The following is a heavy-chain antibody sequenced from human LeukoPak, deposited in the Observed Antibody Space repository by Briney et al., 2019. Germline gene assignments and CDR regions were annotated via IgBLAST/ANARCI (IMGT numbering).Heavy chain of an antibody. CDR2: ISSSSSYI. J-gene: IGHJ3*02. CDR1: GFTVSSNE. Sequence: GSLRLSCAASGFTVSSNEMSWVRQAPGKGLEWVSSISSSSSYIYYADSVKGRFTISRDNAKNSLYLQMNSLRAEDTAVYYCARDKPSRNYDSSGYYSSHDAFDIWGQGTMVTVSS. V-gene: IGHV3-21*01. D-gene: IGHD3-22*01. CDR3: ARDKPSRNYDSSGYYSSHDAFDI.